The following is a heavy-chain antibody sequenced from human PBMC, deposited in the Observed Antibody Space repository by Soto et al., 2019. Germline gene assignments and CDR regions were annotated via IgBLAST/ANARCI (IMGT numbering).Heavy chain of an antibody. J-gene: IGHJ4*02. Sequence: GSLRLSCAASRITFIGYWIIWVRQAPVRGLEWVATIRQDGGQMYYVDSVKGRFTISRDRAKSSLYLQLNSLTVEDTALYYCSTTGGYWGQGILVTVSS. V-gene: IGHV3-7*05. CDR3: STTGGY. D-gene: IGHD2-8*02. CDR2: IRQDGGQM. CDR1: RITFIGYW.